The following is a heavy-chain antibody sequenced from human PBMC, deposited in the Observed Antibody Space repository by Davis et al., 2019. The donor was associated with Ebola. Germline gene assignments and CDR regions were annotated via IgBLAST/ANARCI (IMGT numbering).Heavy chain of an antibody. J-gene: IGHJ5*02. CDR3: ARTRLFPLYVHWFDP. Sequence: PSETLSLTCAVSGGSISSSNWWSWVRQPPGKGLEWIGEIYHSGSTNYNPSLKSRVTISVDTSKNQFSLKLSSVTAADTAVYYCARTRLFPLYVHWFDPWGQGTLVTVSS. CDR2: IYHSGST. CDR1: GGSISSSNW. V-gene: IGHV4-4*02. D-gene: IGHD2-2*02.